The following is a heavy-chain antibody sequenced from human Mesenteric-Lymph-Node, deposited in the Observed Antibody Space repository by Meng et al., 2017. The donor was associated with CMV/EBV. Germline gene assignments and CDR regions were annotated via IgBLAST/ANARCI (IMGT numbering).Heavy chain of an antibody. Sequence: GESLKISCAASGFTFSNYWMSWVRQAPGKGLEWVANIKQDGSEKYYVDSVKGRFTISRDNAENSLYLQMNSLRAEDTAMYYCARADTSAAGWYYWGQGTLVTVSS. CDR1: GFTFSNYW. J-gene: IGHJ4*02. V-gene: IGHV3-7*01. CDR3: ARADTSAAGWYY. D-gene: IGHD6-13*01. CDR2: IKQDGSEK.